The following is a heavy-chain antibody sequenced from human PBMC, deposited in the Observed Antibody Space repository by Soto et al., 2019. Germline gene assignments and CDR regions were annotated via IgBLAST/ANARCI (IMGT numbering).Heavy chain of an antibody. D-gene: IGHD3-3*01. CDR1: DGSISSYY. V-gene: IGHV4-4*07. CDR3: AREDTIFGVVTYDAFDI. Sequence: SETLSLTCTVSDGSISSYYWSWIRQPAGKGLEWIGRIYTSGSTNYNPSLKSRVTMSVDTSKNQFSLKLSSVTAADTAVYYCAREDTIFGVVTYDAFDIWGQGTMVT. J-gene: IGHJ3*02. CDR2: IYTSGST.